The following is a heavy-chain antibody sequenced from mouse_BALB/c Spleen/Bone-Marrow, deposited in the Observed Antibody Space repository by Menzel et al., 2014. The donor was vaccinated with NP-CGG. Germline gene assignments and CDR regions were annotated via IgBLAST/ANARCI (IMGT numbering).Heavy chain of an antibody. CDR2: IDPENGDT. J-gene: IGHJ3*01. V-gene: IGHV14-4*02. Sequence: FQLQQSGAELVRSGASVKLSCTASGFNIKDYYMHWVKQRPEQGLEWIGWIDPENGDTECAPKFQGKATMTADTSSNTAYLQLSSLTSEDTAVYYCNAFYYGFAYWGQGTLVTVSA. CDR1: GFNIKDYY. D-gene: IGHD2-1*01. CDR3: NAFYYGFAY.